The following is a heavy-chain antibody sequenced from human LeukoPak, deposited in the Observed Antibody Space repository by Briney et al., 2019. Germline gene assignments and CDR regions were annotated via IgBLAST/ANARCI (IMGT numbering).Heavy chain of an antibody. V-gene: IGHV3-23*01. D-gene: IGHD1-26*01. Sequence: GGSLRLSCAASGFTFSSYAMSWVHQAPGRGLEWVSGISGSGGSTYYADSVKGRFTISRDNSKNTLYVQMNSLRAEDTAVYYCAKAASGSYRGKTDYWGQGTLVTVSS. CDR3: AKAASGSYRGKTDY. CDR2: ISGSGGST. J-gene: IGHJ4*02. CDR1: GFTFSSYA.